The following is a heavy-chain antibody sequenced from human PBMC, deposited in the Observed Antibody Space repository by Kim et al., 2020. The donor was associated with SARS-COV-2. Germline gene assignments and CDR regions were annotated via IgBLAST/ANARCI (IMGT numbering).Heavy chain of an antibody. Sequence: GGSLRLSCAASGFTFSGSAMHWVRQASGKGLEWVGRIRSKANSYATAYAASVKGRFTISRDDSKNTAYLQMNSLKTEDTAVYYCTSRAPSYSSKEYYFDYWGQGTLVTVSS. V-gene: IGHV3-73*01. CDR3: TSRAPSYSSKEYYFDY. J-gene: IGHJ4*02. D-gene: IGHD6-13*01. CDR1: GFTFSGSA. CDR2: IRSKANSYAT.